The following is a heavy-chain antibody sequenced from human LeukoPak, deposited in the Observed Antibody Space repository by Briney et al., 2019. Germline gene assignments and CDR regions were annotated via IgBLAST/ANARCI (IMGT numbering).Heavy chain of an antibody. D-gene: IGHD1-26*01. CDR2: IWYDGSNK. CDR3: ATDVPTCRGADY. CDR1: GFTFSSYG. Sequence: PEGSLRLSCAASGFTFSSYGMHWVRQAPGKGLEWVAVIWYDGSNKYYADSVKCRFTISRDNSKNTLYLQMNSLRAEDTAVYYCATDVPTCRGADYWGQGTLVTVSS. V-gene: IGHV3-33*01. J-gene: IGHJ4*02.